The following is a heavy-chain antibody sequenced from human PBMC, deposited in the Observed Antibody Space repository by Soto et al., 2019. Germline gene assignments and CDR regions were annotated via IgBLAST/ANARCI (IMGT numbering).Heavy chain of an antibody. J-gene: IGHJ6*02. D-gene: IGHD6-19*01. Sequence: ASVKVSCKASGYTFTNFAISWVRQAPGQGLEWMGWISGDNGKSNYARNLQGRVTMTADTSTSTAYMELRSLRFDDTAVYYCARGRIEQWLVLVHYCYGMDVWGQGTTVTVSS. CDR2: ISGDNGKS. CDR3: ARGRIEQWLVLVHYCYGMDV. CDR1: GYTFTNFA. V-gene: IGHV1-18*01.